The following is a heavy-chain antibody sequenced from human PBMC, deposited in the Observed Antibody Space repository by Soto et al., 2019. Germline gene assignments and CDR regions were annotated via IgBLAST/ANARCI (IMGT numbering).Heavy chain of an antibody. CDR3: ARVEWGTATTVVDAFDI. Sequence: QVQLQQWGAGLLKPSETLSLTCAVYGGFVSSGSYYWSWIRQPPGKGLEWIGEMSHSGGTHFNPSLKGRVTISVDTSKNQFSLKMSSVTSADTALYYCARVEWGTATTVVDAFDIWGRGTMVTVSS. D-gene: IGHD1-1*01. J-gene: IGHJ3*02. V-gene: IGHV4-34*01. CDR1: GGFVSSGSYY. CDR2: MSHSGGT.